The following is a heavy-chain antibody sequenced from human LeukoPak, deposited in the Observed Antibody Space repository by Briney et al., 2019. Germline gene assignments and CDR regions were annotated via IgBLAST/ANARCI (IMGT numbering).Heavy chain of an antibody. CDR1: GGSLSAHH. Sequence: PSETLSLTCVVSGGSLSAHHWSWIRQSPGRGLEWIGYISDSGSTNYNPSLKSRVTISVDTSKNQFSLMLSSVTAADTAVYYCARGYDSSAYYPFNYWGQGTLVTVSS. CDR2: ISDSGST. CDR3: ARGYDSSAYYPFNY. D-gene: IGHD3-22*01. V-gene: IGHV4-59*11. J-gene: IGHJ4*02.